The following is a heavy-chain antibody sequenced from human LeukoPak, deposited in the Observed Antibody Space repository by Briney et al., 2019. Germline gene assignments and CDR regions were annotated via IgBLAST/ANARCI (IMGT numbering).Heavy chain of an antibody. D-gene: IGHD6-19*01. J-gene: IGHJ4*02. CDR3: AKARWLATYYFDY. CDR1: GFTFSSYS. Sequence: GGSLRLSCAASGFTFSSYSMNWVRQAPGKGLEWVSSISSSSSYIYYADSVKGRFTISRDNSKNTLYLQMNSLRAEDTAVYYCAKARWLATYYFDYWGQGTLVTVSS. V-gene: IGHV3-21*04. CDR2: ISSSSSYI.